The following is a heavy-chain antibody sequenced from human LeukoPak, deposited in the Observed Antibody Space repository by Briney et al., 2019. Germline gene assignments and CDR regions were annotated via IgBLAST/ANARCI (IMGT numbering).Heavy chain of an antibody. CDR2: IYYTGST. CDR3: ARDRGDGYDYFWDY. D-gene: IGHD5-12*01. J-gene: IGHJ4*02. V-gene: IGHV4-59*01. CDR1: GDSISTYY. Sequence: SETLSLTCTVSGDSISTYYWSWIRQPPGKGLEWIGYIYYTGSTNYNPSLKSRVTISVDTSKNQFSLKLSPVAAADTAVYYCARDRGDGYDYFWDYWGQGTLVTVSS.